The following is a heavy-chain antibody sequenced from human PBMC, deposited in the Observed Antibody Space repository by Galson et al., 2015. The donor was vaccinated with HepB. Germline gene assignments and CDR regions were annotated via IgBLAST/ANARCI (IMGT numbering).Heavy chain of an antibody. CDR2: IRYDGSNK. D-gene: IGHD6-19*01. J-gene: IGHJ4*02. CDR1: GFTFSSYG. V-gene: IGHV3-30*02. CDR3: ATPQGIAVAGTDGY. Sequence: SLRLSCAASGFTFSSYGMHWVRQAPGKGLEWVAFIRYDGSNKYYADSVKGRFTISRDNSKNTLYLQMNSLRAEDTAVYYCATPQGIAVAGTDGYWGQGTLVTVSS.